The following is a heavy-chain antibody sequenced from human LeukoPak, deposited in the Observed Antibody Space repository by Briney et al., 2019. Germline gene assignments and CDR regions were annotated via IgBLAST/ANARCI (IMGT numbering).Heavy chain of an antibody. CDR1: GGSISTYS. J-gene: IGHJ4*02. V-gene: IGHV4-59*01. CDR2: IYYSGST. Sequence: SETLSHTCSVSGGSISTYSWSWIRQPPGKGLEWIWYIYYSGSTKYNPSLKSQVTISVDTSKNQFSLRLSSVTAADTAVYYCARGIDYDSSAYLDYWGQGTLVTVSS. CDR3: ARGIDYDSSAYLDY. D-gene: IGHD3-22*01.